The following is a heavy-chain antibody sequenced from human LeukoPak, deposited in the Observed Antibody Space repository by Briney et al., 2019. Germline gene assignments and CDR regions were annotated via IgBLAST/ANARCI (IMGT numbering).Heavy chain of an antibody. CDR1: GGPITPFY. CDR3: ARRSVPGTSPFDY. CDR2: IYYSGGT. D-gene: IGHD2-2*01. Sequence: PSETLSLTCTVSGGPITPFYWSWIRQPPGKGLEWIGYIYYSGGTDYNPSLKSRVTISVDTSKNQFSLKLSSVTAADTAVYYCARRSVPGTSPFDYWGQGTLATVSS. V-gene: IGHV4-59*01. J-gene: IGHJ4*02.